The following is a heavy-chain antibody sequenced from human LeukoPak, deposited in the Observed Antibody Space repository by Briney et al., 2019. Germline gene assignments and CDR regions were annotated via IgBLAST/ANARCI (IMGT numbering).Heavy chain of an antibody. V-gene: IGHV4-59*10. CDR1: GGSISSYY. D-gene: IGHD1-1*01. J-gene: IGHJ5*02. Sequence: PSETLSLTCAVYGGSISSYYWSWIRQPAGKGLEWIGRIYTSGSTNYNPSLKSRVTMSVDTSKNQFSLKLSSVTAADTAVYYCSKGRFGNGIGFDPWGQGTLVTVSS. CDR2: IYTSGST. CDR3: SKGRFGNGIGFDP.